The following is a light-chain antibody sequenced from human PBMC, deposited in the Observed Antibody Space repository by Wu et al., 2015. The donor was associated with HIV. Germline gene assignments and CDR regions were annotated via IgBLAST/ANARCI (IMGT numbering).Light chain of an antibody. Sequence: EGVLTQSPGTLSLSPGERATLSCRASQSVSSSYIAWYQQKPGQAPRLLIYGASSRATGIPDRLSGSGSGADFTLTISRLEPEDSAVYYCQQYATSPHTFGQGTKLEIK. CDR2: GAS. CDR3: QQYATSPHT. CDR1: QSVSSSY. J-gene: IGKJ2*01. V-gene: IGKV3-20*01.